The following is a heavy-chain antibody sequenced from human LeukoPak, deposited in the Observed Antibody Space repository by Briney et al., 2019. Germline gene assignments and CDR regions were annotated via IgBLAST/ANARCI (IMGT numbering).Heavy chain of an antibody. Sequence: GESLKISRKGSGYSFTSYWIGWVRQMPGKGLEWMGIIYPGDSDTRYSPSFQGQVTISADKSISTAYLQWSSLKASDTAMYYCARLVEGIAAAGTRGGWFDPWGQGTLVTVSS. D-gene: IGHD6-13*01. CDR3: ARLVEGIAAAGTRGGWFDP. CDR1: GYSFTSYW. J-gene: IGHJ5*02. CDR2: IYPGDSDT. V-gene: IGHV5-51*01.